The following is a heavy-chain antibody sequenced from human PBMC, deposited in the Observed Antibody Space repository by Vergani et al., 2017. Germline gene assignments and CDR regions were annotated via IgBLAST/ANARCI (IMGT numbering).Heavy chain of an antibody. CDR2: ISSSSSYI. CDR3: ARMPDYDSSGYGEY. CDR1: GFTFSSYS. V-gene: IGHV3-21*01. J-gene: IGHJ4*02. D-gene: IGHD3-22*01. Sequence: EVHLLESGGGQVEAGGSLRLSCAASGFTFSSYSMNWVRQAPGKGLEWVSSISSSSSYIYYADSVKGRFTISRDNAKNSLYLQMNSLRAEDTAVYYCARMPDYDSSGYGEYWGQGTLVTVSS.